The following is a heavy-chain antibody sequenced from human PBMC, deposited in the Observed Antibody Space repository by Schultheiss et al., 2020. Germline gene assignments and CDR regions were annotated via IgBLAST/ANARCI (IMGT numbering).Heavy chain of an antibody. CDR3: ARGGYYDSSGYYYHYGMDV. CDR1: GGSFSDHY. V-gene: IGHV4-59*11. Sequence: SETLSLTCAVYGGSFSDHYWTWIRQSPGKGLEWIGYIYYSGSTNYNPSLKSRVTISVDTSKNQFSLKLISVTAADTAVYYCARGGYYDSSGYYYHYGMDVWGQGTTVTVSS. J-gene: IGHJ6*02. CDR2: IYYSGST. D-gene: IGHD3-22*01.